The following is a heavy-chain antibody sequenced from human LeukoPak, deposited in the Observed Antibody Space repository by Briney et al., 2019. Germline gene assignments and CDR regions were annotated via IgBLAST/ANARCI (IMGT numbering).Heavy chain of an antibody. Sequence: KSSETLSLTCTVSGGSISSYYWSWIRQPAGKGLEWIGRIYTSGSTNYNPSLKSRVTMSVDTSKNQFSLKLSSVTAADTAVYYCARDPPGGAAYYYYGMDVWGQGTTVTVSS. V-gene: IGHV4-4*07. CDR1: GGSISSYY. D-gene: IGHD6-13*01. CDR2: IYTSGST. J-gene: IGHJ6*02. CDR3: ARDPPGGAAYYYYGMDV.